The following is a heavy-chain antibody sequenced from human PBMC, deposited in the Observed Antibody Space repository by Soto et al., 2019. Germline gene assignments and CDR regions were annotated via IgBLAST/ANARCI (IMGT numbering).Heavy chain of an antibody. V-gene: IGHV4-59*13. J-gene: IGHJ3*02. CDR2: IYYSGST. Sequence: QVQLQESGPGLVKPSETLSLTCTISGGSMSSYYWSWIRQPPGKGLEWIGYIYYSGSTNYNPSLKSRVSISVDTSKNQFSLKLSSVTAADTAMYYCAREGNGLRGALGAFDIWGPGTVVTVSS. D-gene: IGHD3-10*01. CDR3: AREGNGLRGALGAFDI. CDR1: GGSMSSYY.